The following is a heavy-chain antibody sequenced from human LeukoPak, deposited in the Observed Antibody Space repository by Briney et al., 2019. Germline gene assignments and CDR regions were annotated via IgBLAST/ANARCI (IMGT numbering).Heavy chain of an antibody. CDR3: ARKCSGGSRYGDY. CDR1: GFTFSSYE. D-gene: IGHD2-15*01. Sequence: AGGSLRLSCAASGFTFSSYEMNWVRQAPGKGLDWVSYISSSGITIYYADSVKGRFIISRDNAKNSLHLQMNSRRDEDTAVYYCARKCSGGSRYGDYWGQGGLVTVSS. V-gene: IGHV3-48*03. J-gene: IGHJ4*02. CDR2: ISSSGITI.